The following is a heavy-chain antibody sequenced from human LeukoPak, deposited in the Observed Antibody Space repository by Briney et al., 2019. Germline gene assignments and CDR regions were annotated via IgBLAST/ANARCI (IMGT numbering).Heavy chain of an antibody. V-gene: IGHV4-39*01. J-gene: IGHJ4*02. D-gene: IGHD2-21*01. Sequence: PSETLSLTCTVSGISINNDDYYWTWARQEPGKGLEWIGHIYYSGSTYYNPSLKSRVTISVDTSKNQFSLKLSSVTAADTAVYYCATNIVVVIAMLWGQGTLVTVSS. CDR1: GISINNDDYY. CDR3: ATNIVVVIAML. CDR2: IYYSGST.